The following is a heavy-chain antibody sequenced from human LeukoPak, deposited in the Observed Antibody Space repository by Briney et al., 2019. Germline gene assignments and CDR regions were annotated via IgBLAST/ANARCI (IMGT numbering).Heavy chain of an antibody. CDR2: IYHSGST. D-gene: IGHD6-13*01. CDR3: ARVGYSSSVALDY. CDR1: GGSISSGGYS. Sequence: SETLSLTCAVSGGSISSGGYSWSWIRQPPGKGLEWIGYIYHSGSTYYNPSLKSRVTISVDRSKNQFSLKLSSVTAADTAVYHCARVGYSSSVALDYWGQGTLVTVSS. J-gene: IGHJ4*02. V-gene: IGHV4-30-2*01.